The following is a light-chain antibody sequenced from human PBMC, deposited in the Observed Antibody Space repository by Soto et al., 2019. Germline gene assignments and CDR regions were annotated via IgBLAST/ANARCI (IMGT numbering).Light chain of an antibody. Sequence: QSALTQPRSVSGSPGQSVTISCTGTSNDVGGYNFVSWYQQHPGKVPKLFIYDVSRRPSGVADRFSGSKSGNTATLTISGLQAEDVAEDYYSSYAGSNTLVFGGGTKVTVL. V-gene: IGLV2-11*01. CDR3: SSYAGSNTLV. CDR1: SNDVGGYNF. J-gene: IGLJ2*01. CDR2: DVS.